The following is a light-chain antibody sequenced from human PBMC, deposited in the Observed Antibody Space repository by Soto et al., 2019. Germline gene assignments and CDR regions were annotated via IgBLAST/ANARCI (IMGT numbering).Light chain of an antibody. CDR2: EAS. Sequence: DIQMTQSPSSVSASVGDRVTITCRASQPISNWLAWFQQKPGKAPKLLIYEASSLQSGVPSRFSGSGFGTDFTLTISSLQPEDFATYYCQQADSFPLTFGGGTKVDIK. J-gene: IGKJ4*01. CDR1: QPISNW. V-gene: IGKV1D-12*01. CDR3: QQADSFPLT.